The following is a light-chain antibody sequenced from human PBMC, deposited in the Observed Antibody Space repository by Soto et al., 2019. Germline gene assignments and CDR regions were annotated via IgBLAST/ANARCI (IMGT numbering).Light chain of an antibody. Sequence: DIQMNQSPSSLSATIGDRVTITCLASQSISSYLNWYQQKPGKAPKLLIYAASSLQSGVPSRFSGSGSGTDFTLTISSLQPEDFATYYCQQSYSTLGTFGQGTNVDIK. V-gene: IGKV1-39*01. CDR2: AAS. CDR1: QSISSY. J-gene: IGKJ1*01. CDR3: QQSYSTLGT.